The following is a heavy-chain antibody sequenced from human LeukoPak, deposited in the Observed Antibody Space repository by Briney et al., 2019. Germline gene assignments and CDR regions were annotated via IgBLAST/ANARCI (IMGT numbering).Heavy chain of an antibody. V-gene: IGHV4-39*01. CDR2: VCFNGGST. D-gene: IGHD5-18*01. J-gene: IGHJ5*02. CDR1: GDSISSGTYY. CDR3: ARPLYSSWDWCDP. Sequence: SETLSLTCTVTGDSISSGTYYWDWIRHAPGKGLEWIGSVCFNGGSTYYNPSLTSRATISIDTSKNQFSLNLRSVTAADTAVYYCARPLYSSWDWCDPWGQGTLVTVSS.